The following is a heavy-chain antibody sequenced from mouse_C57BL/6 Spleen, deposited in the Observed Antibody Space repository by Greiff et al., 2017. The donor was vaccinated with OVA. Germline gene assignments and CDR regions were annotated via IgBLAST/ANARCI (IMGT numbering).Heavy chain of an antibody. CDR3: ARAPYYGNYPDY. Sequence: DVQLVESEGGLVQPGSSMKLSCTASGFTFSDYYMAWVRQVPEKGLEWVANINYDGSSTYYLDSLKSRFIISRDNAKNILYLQLSSLKSEDTATYYCARAPYYGNYPDYWGQGTTLTVSS. V-gene: IGHV5-16*01. D-gene: IGHD2-10*01. J-gene: IGHJ2*01. CDR1: GFTFSDYY. CDR2: INYDGSST.